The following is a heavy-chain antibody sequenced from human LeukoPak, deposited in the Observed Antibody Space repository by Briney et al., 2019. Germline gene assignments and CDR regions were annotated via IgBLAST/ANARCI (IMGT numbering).Heavy chain of an antibody. CDR3: ARAEENYYDSSGYLYYFDY. J-gene: IGHJ4*02. CDR2: INSDGSST. V-gene: IGHV3-74*01. CDR1: GFTFSNAW. Sequence: GGSLRLSCAAYGFTFSNAWMSWVRQAPGKGLVWVSRINSDGSSTSCADSVKGRFTISRDNAKNTLYLQMNSLRAEDTAVYYCARAEENYYDSSGYLYYFDYWGQGTLVTVSS. D-gene: IGHD3-22*01.